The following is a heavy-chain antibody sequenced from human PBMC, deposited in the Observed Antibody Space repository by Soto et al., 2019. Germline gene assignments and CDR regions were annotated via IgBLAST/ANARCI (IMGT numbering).Heavy chain of an antibody. CDR1: GFTVSSNY. CDR2: IYSGGST. Sequence: GGSLRLSCAASGFTVSSNYMSWVRQAPGKGLEWVSVIYSGGSTYYADSVKGRFTISRDNSKNTLYLQMNSLRAEDTAVYYCARNPAPGIGWFDPWGQGIRVTVSS. V-gene: IGHV3-66*01. J-gene: IGHJ5*02. CDR3: ARNPAPGIGWFDP. D-gene: IGHD6-13*01.